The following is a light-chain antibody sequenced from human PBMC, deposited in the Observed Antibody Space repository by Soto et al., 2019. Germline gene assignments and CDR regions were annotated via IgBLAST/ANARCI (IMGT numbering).Light chain of an antibody. Sequence: EIVLTQSPGPLSLSPGEISTLSCSASQSVSSSYLAWYQQKPGQAPRLLIYGASSRATGIPDRSSGSGSGTDFTLTISRLEPEDFAVYYCQQYGSSPVTFGQGTKVDIK. V-gene: IGKV3-20*01. J-gene: IGKJ1*01. CDR2: GAS. CDR1: QSVSSSY. CDR3: QQYGSSPVT.